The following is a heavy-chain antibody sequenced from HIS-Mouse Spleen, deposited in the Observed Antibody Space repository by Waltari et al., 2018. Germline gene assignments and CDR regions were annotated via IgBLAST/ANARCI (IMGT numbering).Heavy chain of an antibody. Sequence: QVQLVQSGAEVKKPGASVKVSCKASGYTFTSYDINWVRQATGQGLEWMGGNNPKRGNTGSAQTFQGRVTMTRNTSMSTAYMELSSLRSEDTVVYYCARGHDYSNYFDYWGQGTLVTVSS. CDR3: ARGHDYSNYFDY. CDR2: NNPKRGNT. J-gene: IGHJ4*02. D-gene: IGHD4-4*01. V-gene: IGHV1-8*01. CDR1: GYTFTSYD.